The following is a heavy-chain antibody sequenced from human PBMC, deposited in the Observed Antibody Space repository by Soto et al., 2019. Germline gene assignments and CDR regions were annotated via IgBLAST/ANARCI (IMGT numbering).Heavy chain of an antibody. J-gene: IGHJ4*02. CDR1: GFTFSSYS. Sequence: LRLSCAGSGFTFSSYSMNWVRQAPGKGLEWVSSISSSSRYIYYADSVKGRFTISRDDAENSLYLQVNSLRVEDTAVYYCARGGDTSGSWPRYWGQGTLVTVSS. D-gene: IGHD3-22*01. CDR3: ARGGDTSGSWPRY. CDR2: ISSSSRYI. V-gene: IGHV3-21*01.